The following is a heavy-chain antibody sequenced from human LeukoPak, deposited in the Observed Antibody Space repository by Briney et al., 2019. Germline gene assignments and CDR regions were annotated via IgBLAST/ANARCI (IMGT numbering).Heavy chain of an antibody. CDR1: GGCISSYY. D-gene: IGHD4-23*01. CDR2: IYTSGST. J-gene: IGHJ5*02. V-gene: IGHV4-4*07. Sequence: SETLSLTCTVSGGCISSYYWSWIRQPAGKGLEWIGRIYTSGSTNYNPSLKSRVTMSVDTSKNQFSLKLSSVTAADTAVYYCARERTTVVTNNWFDPWGQGTLVTVSS. CDR3: ARERTTVVTNNWFDP.